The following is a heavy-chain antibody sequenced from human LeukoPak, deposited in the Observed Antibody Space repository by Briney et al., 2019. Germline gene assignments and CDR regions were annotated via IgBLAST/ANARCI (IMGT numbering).Heavy chain of an antibody. CDR3: ARDPPLIYCSGGSCYPYY. V-gene: IGHV1-18*01. CDR1: GYTFTSYG. J-gene: IGHJ4*02. D-gene: IGHD2-15*01. CDR2: ISAYNGNT. Sequence: ASVKVSCKASGYTFTSYGISWVRQAPGQGLEWMGWISAYNGNTNYAQKLQGRVTMTTDTSTSTAYMELRSLRSDDTAVYYCARDPPLIYCSGGSCYPYYWGQGTLATVSS.